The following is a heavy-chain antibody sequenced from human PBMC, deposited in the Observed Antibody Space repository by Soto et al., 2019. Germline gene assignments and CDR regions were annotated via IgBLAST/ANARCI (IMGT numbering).Heavy chain of an antibody. J-gene: IGHJ4*02. CDR2: IYYSRST. CDR3: ASYCISTTCPFDY. Sequence: SETLSLTCTVSGGSISSYYWSWIRQPPGKGLEWIGYIYYSRSTNYNPTLKSRVTISVDTSKNQFSLKLSSVTAADTAVYYCASYCISTTCPFDYWGQGTRVTVSS. V-gene: IGHV4-59*08. D-gene: IGHD2-2*01. CDR1: GGSISSYY.